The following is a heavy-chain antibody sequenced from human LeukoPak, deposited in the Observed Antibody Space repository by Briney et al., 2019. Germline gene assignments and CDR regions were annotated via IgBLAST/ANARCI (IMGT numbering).Heavy chain of an antibody. CDR2: ISYDGSNK. D-gene: IGHD2-15*01. V-gene: IGHV3-30-3*01. J-gene: IGHJ5*02. CDR3: ARDAVVAATDSLIHWFDP. CDR1: GFTFSSYA. Sequence: GGSLRLPCAASGFTFSSYAMHWVRQAPGKGLEWVAVISYDGSNKYYADSVKGRFTISRDNSKNTLYLQMNSLRAEDTAVYYCARDAVVAATDSLIHWFDPWGQGTPVTVSS.